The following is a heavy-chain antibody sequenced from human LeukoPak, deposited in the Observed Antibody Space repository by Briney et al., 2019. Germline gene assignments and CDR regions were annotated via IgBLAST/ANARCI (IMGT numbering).Heavy chain of an antibody. CDR3: ARDRGYYDSSGYYYKGYFDY. J-gene: IGHJ4*02. V-gene: IGHV3-30*04. CDR1: GFTFSAYA. CDR2: ISPDGSNQ. Sequence: GGSLRLSCAASGFTFSAYAMHWVRQAPGKGLEWVTFISPDGSNQYYADFVKGRFTISRDSSKSTLYLHMNSLRAEDTAVYYCARDRGYYDSSGYYYKGYFDYWGQGSLVTVSS. D-gene: IGHD3-22*01.